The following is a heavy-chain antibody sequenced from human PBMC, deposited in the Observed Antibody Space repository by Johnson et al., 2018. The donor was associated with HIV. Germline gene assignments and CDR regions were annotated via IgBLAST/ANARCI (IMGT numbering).Heavy chain of an antibody. CDR3: AKAFLRREGVAAAFHV. Sequence: VQLVESGGGLVQPGRSLRLSCVASGFTFGDYAMGWVRQPPGKDLEWVSGIGWNSVNRGYEESVKGRFIISRDNARNSLYLEMNSLRVEDTALYYCAKAFLRREGVAAAFHVWGQGTMVTVSS. CDR2: IGWNSVNR. D-gene: IGHD2-15*01. V-gene: IGHV3-9*01. CDR1: GFTFGDYA. J-gene: IGHJ3*01.